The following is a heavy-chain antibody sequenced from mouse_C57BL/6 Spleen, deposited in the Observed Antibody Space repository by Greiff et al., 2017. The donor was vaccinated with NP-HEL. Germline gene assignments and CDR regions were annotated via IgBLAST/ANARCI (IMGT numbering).Heavy chain of an antibody. CDR2: IYPGDGDT. CDR3: ARLGPHYYGSSYVDY. D-gene: IGHD1-1*01. J-gene: IGHJ4*01. Sequence: VKLQESGPELVKPGASVKISCKASGYAFSSSWMNWVKQRPGKGLEWIGRIYPGDGDTNYNGKFKGKATLTADKSSSTAYMQLSSLTSEDSAVYFCARLGPHYYGSSYVDYWGQGTSVTVSS. CDR1: GYAFSSSW. V-gene: IGHV1-82*01.